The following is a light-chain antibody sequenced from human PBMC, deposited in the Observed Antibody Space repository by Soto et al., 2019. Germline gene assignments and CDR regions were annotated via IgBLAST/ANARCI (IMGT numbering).Light chain of an antibody. CDR2: KVS. V-gene: IGKV2-24*01. Sequence: DIVMTQTPLSSPVTLGQPASISCRSSQRLVHSDGNTYLSCLQQRPGQPPRLLISKVSNRFSGVPYRFSGNGAGTDFTLKISRVEPEDVGVYYCMQATHSPWAFGQGTKVEIK. J-gene: IGKJ1*01. CDR3: MQATHSPWA. CDR1: QRLVHSDGNTY.